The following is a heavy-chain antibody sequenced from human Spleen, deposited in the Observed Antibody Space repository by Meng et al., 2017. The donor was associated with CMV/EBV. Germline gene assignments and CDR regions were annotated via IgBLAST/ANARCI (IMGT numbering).Heavy chain of an antibody. D-gene: IGHD6-19*01. J-gene: IGHJ3*02. CDR3: ARVMERGWDHDAFDI. Sequence: GSLRLSCTVSGGSVSSGSSYWSWIRQPPGKGLEWMAYIYHSGSIKYNPSLKSRVAISVDTSKNQFSLKLTSVTAADTAVYYCARVMERGWDHDAFDIWGQGTMVTVSS. CDR2: IYHSGSI. V-gene: IGHV4-61*01. CDR1: GGSVSSGSSY.